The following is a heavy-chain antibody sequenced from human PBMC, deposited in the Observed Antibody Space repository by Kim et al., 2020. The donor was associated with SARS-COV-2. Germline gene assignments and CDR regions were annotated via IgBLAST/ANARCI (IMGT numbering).Heavy chain of an antibody. CDR2: ISGSAGST. D-gene: IGHD6-19*01. Sequence: GGSLRLSCTASGFTFSNYDMSWVRQAPGKGLEWVASISGSAGSTYYADFVKGRFTISRDNSKNTLYVQMNTLRAEDTAMYYWAKDMMYSSGWVDSWGQG. V-gene: IGHV3-23*01. CDR3: AKDMMYSSGWVDS. J-gene: IGHJ4*02. CDR1: GFTFSNYD.